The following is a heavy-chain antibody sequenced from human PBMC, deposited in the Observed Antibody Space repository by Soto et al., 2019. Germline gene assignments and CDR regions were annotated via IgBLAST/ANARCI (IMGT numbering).Heavy chain of an antibody. V-gene: IGHV4-31*03. CDR1: GDSISSRGFY. D-gene: IGHD2-2*01. CDR3: ARDPRLLSVNYYYGMDV. CDR2: ISYSGAT. J-gene: IGHJ6*02. Sequence: PSETLSLTCPVSGDSISSRGFYWNWIRHLPGKGLEWIGYISYSGATYYNPSLKSRLTISMDTSNNHFSLNLTSVTAADTAVYYGARDPRLLSVNYYYGMDVWGQGTTVTVSS.